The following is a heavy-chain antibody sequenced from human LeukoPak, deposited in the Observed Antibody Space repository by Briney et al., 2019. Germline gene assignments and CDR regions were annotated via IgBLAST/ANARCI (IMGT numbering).Heavy chain of an antibody. J-gene: IGHJ4*02. CDR2: ISSSSRSSTI. Sequence: GGSLRLSCAASGFTFSSYSMNWVRQAPGKGLEWVSYISSSSRSSTIYYADSVKGRFTISRYNAKNSLYLQMNSLRAEDTAVYYCARVDYTNWYSFDYWGQGTLVTVSS. CDR1: GFTFSSYS. D-gene: IGHD1-1*01. CDR3: ARVDYTNWYSFDY. V-gene: IGHV3-48*01.